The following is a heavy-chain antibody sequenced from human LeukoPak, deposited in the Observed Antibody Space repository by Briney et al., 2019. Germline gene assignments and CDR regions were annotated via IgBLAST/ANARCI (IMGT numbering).Heavy chain of an antibody. D-gene: IGHD2-2*01. CDR1: GFTFSSYA. Sequence: GGSLRLSCAASGFTFSSYAMSWVRQARGKGLESVSAISGSGGSTYYADSVKGRFTISRDNPKNTLYLQMNSLRAEDTAVYYCAKAAYCSSTSCSDEYYYYYYGMDVWGQGTTVTVSS. CDR2: ISGSGGST. CDR3: AKAAYCSSTSCSDEYYYYYYGMDV. V-gene: IGHV3-23*01. J-gene: IGHJ6*02.